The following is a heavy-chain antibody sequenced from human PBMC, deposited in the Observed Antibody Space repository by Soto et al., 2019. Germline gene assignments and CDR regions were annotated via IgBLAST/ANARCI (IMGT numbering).Heavy chain of an antibody. CDR1: GFTFTSFA. D-gene: IGHD3-3*01. CDR2: ISGSGGAT. V-gene: IGHV3-23*01. CDR3: AIGEWLSTYYFNC. J-gene: IGHJ4*02. Sequence: GGSLRLSCAASGFTFTSFAVSWVRQAPGKGLEWVSAISGSGGATYYADSVKGRFTVSRDNSRNTVYLQVDSLRVEDTAVYHCAIGEWLSTYYFNCWGKGSLVTVSS.